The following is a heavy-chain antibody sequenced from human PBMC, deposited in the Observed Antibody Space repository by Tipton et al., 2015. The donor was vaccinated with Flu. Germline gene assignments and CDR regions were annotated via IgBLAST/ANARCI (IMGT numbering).Heavy chain of an antibody. V-gene: IGHV1-2*02. D-gene: IGHD3-22*01. CDR2: INPNSGGT. CDR1: GYTFTGYY. CDR3: ARDPPYYYDSNGYYSEDDY. J-gene: IGHJ4*02. Sequence: QSGAEVKKPGASVKVSCKASGYTFTGYYMHWVRQAPGQGLEWMGWINPNSGGTNYAQKFQGRVTMTRDTSISTAYMELSRLRSDDTAVYYCARDPPYYYDSNGYYSEDDYWGQGTLVTVSS.